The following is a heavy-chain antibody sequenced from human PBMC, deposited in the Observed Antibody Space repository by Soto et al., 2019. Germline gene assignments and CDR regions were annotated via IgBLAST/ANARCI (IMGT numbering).Heavy chain of an antibody. J-gene: IGHJ3*01. CDR3: AHRRGIAAAGTHAFDF. CDR2: IYWDDDK. V-gene: IGHV2-5*02. Sequence: QITLKESGPTLVKPTQTLTLTCTFSGFSLSTSGVGVGWIRQPPGKALEWLALIYWDDDKRYSPSLKSRLTITKDTSKSQVVLKTTNMDRVDIAIYYCAHRRGIAAAGTHAFDFWGQGTMVTVSS. D-gene: IGHD6-13*01. CDR1: GFSLSTSGVG.